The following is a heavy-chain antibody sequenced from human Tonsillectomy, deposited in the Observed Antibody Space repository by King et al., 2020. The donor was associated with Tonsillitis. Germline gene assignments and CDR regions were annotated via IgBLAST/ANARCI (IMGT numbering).Heavy chain of an antibody. Sequence: VQLVQSGAEVKKPGASVKVSCKASGYPFTSYDINWGRQATGQGLEWMGWMNPNSGNTGYAQKFQYRVTMTRNTALSTAYMELSSLRSEDTAVYYCARGRKALPTVVYWGQGTLVTVSS. D-gene: IGHD4-23*01. CDR2: MNPNSGNT. CDR1: GYPFTSYD. CDR3: ARGRKALPTVVY. J-gene: IGHJ4*02. V-gene: IGHV1-8*01.